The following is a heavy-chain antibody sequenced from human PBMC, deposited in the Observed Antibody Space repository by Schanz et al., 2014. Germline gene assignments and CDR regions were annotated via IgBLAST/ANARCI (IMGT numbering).Heavy chain of an antibody. CDR3: ARVGRDSYGFATRFDA. D-gene: IGHD3-16*01. CDR1: GSDIRGFH. CDR2: SGYSETS. V-gene: IGHV4-59*12. J-gene: IGHJ5*02. Sequence: QVQLQESGPGQVRPSETLSLTCTVSGSDIRGFHWRWIRQSPVKGLKWIGYSGYSETSNYNPSLQMRVTISRGTSQMQFSLRLSAVRSAYTSMYDCARVGRDSYGFATRFDAWGQGTLVTVSS.